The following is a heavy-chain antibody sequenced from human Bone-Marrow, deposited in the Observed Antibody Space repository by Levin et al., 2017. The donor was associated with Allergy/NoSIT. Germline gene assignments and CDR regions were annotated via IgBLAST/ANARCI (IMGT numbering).Heavy chain of an antibody. CDR2: IKSKTDGGTT. Sequence: GGSLRLSCAASGFTFSNAWMSWVRQAPGKGLEWVGRIKSKTDGGTTDYAAPVKGRFTISRDDSKNTLYLQMNSLKTEDTAVYYCTTDGEYCSGGSCYSVAFDIWGQGTMVTVSS. CDR3: TTDGEYCSGGSCYSVAFDI. J-gene: IGHJ3*02. D-gene: IGHD2-15*01. CDR1: GFTFSNAW. V-gene: IGHV3-15*01.